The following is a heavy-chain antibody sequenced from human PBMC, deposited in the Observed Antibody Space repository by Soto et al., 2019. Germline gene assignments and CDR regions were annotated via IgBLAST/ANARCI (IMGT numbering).Heavy chain of an antibody. J-gene: IGHJ4*02. Sequence: EVQLLESGGGLVQPGGSLRLSCAASGFTFSSYAMSWVRQPPGKGLEWVSAISGSGGSTYYADSVKGRYTISRDNSKNTLYLQMNSLRAADTAVYCCATDIAVAGIFDYWGQGTLVTVSS. CDR1: GFTFSSYA. V-gene: IGHV3-23*01. CDR2: ISGSGGST. CDR3: ATDIAVAGIFDY. D-gene: IGHD6-19*01.